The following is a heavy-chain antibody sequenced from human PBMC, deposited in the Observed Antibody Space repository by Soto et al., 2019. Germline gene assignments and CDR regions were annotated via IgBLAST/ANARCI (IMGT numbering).Heavy chain of an antibody. CDR2: ISSSGSDI. Sequence: GGSLRLSCAASDFIFRSYNMNWVRQAPGKGLEWVSSISSSGSDIFYADSVRGRFTISRDNAKNTLYLQMSSLRVEDTAVYYCARGRPYGMDVWGQGTTVTVSS. CDR3: ARGRPYGMDV. CDR1: DFIFRSYN. V-gene: IGHV3-21*01. J-gene: IGHJ6*02.